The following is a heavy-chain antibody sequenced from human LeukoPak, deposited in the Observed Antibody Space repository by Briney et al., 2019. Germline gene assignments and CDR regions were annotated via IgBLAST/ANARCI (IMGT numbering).Heavy chain of an antibody. CDR3: ARLVFRSDLDY. CDR1: GFTFSSYS. Sequence: GGSLRPSCAASGFTFSSYSMNWVRQAPGKGLEWVSSISSSSSYIYYADSVKGRFTISRDNAKNSLYLQMNSLRAEDTAVYYCARLVFRSDLDYWGQGTLVTVSS. J-gene: IGHJ4*02. CDR2: ISSSSSYI. V-gene: IGHV3-21*01. D-gene: IGHD1-26*01.